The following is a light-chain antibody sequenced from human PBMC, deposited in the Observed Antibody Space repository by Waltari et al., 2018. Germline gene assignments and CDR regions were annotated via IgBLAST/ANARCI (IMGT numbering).Light chain of an antibody. CDR3: TSYSSGRTPFV. V-gene: IGLV2-14*01. CDR2: EVR. Sequence: QSALTQPASVSGSPGQSITISCTGSSGDIGTYKSVSWYQQHPGQAPKLLIYEVRNRPSGVSSRFSGTKSGNTASLTISGLQAEDDANYYCTSYSSGRTPFVFGSGTKVTVL. J-gene: IGLJ1*01. CDR1: SGDIGTYKS.